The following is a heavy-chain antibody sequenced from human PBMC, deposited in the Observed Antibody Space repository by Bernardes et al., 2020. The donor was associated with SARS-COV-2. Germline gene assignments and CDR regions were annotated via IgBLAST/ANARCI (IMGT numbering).Heavy chain of an antibody. D-gene: IGHD5-12*01. CDR2: IYSSKTI. CDR3: ARRYSGYDMYNWFDS. CDR1: GGSISSSNYC. V-gene: IGHV4-39*01. J-gene: IGHJ5*01. Sequence: SETLSLTCTVSGGSISSSNYCWGWIRQPPGKGLEWIGTIYSSKTIYYNPSLKSRVTISVDTSKNQFSLKLSSVTAADTAVYYCARRYSGYDMYNWFDSWGQGTLVTVSS.